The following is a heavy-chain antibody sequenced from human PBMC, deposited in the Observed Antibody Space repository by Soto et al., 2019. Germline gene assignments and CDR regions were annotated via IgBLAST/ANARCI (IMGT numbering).Heavy chain of an antibody. CDR3: AKDQSIAVAGLFDP. D-gene: IGHD6-19*01. V-gene: IGHV3-23*01. CDR2: ISGSGGST. J-gene: IGHJ5*02. CDR1: GFPFSSYA. Sequence: GGSLRLSCAASGFPFSSYAMSWVRQAPGKGLEWVSAISGSGGSTYYADSVKGRFTISRDNSKNTLYLQMNSLRAEDTAVYYCAKDQSIAVAGLFDPWGQGTLVTVSS.